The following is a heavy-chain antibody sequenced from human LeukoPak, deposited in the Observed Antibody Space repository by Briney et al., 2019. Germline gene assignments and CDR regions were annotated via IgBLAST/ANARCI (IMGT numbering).Heavy chain of an antibody. Sequence: ASVKVSCKASGYTFTGYYMRWVRQAPGQGLEWMGWINPNSGGTNYAQKFQGSVTMTMDTSISTAYMELSRLRSDDTAVYYCVRDTSGVTAIPEHIDYWGQGTLVTVSS. V-gene: IGHV1-2*02. CDR2: INPNSGGT. CDR1: GYTFTGYY. CDR3: VRDTSGVTAIPEHIDY. J-gene: IGHJ4*02. D-gene: IGHD2-21*02.